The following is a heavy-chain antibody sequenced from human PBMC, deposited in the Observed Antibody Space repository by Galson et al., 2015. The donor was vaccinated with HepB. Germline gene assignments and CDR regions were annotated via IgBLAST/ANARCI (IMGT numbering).Heavy chain of an antibody. V-gene: IGHV6-1*01. CDR2: TYYRSKWYN. CDR1: GDSVSSNSAA. D-gene: IGHD6-19*01. Sequence: CAISGDSVSSNSAAWNWIRQSPSRGLEWLGRTYYRSKWYNDYAVSVKSRITINPDTSKNQFSLQLNSVTPEDTAVYYCAREFSSGWYWIFDYWGQGTLVTVSS. J-gene: IGHJ4*02. CDR3: AREFSSGWYWIFDY.